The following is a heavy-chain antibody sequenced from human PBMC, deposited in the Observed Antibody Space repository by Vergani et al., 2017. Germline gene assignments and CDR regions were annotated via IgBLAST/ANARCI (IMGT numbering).Heavy chain of an antibody. CDR2: IWYDGSNK. Sequence: QVQLVESGGGVVQPGRSLRLSCAASGFTFSSYGMHWVRQAPGKGVEWVAVIWYDGSNKYYADAVKGRFTISRDNSKNTLYLQMNSLRAEDTAVYYCARDSGWAEGPSADAFDIWGQGTMVTVSS. D-gene: IGHD1-26*01. CDR3: ARDSGWAEGPSADAFDI. CDR1: GFTFSSYG. V-gene: IGHV3-33*01. J-gene: IGHJ3*02.